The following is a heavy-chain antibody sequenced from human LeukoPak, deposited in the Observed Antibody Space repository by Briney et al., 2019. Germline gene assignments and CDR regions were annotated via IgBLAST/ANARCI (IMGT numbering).Heavy chain of an antibody. CDR1: GFTFSSYG. Sequence: GGSLRLSCVASGFTFSSYGMNWVRQAPGKGLEWVAGIIGSGDRTYYADSVKGRFTISRDNSKNTLFVQMNGLRAEDTAIYYCTKDLVGTTGYWGQGTLVTVSS. V-gene: IGHV3-23*01. D-gene: IGHD1-26*01. J-gene: IGHJ4*02. CDR3: TKDLVGTTGY. CDR2: IIGSGDRT.